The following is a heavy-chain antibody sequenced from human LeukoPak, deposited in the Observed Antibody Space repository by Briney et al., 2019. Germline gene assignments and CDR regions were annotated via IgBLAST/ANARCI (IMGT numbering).Heavy chain of an antibody. J-gene: IGHJ4*02. V-gene: IGHV3-23*01. CDR1: GVPFSNYW. CDR3: AKDLTGGGYYFDY. Sequence: GGSLRLSCVDSGVPFSNYWMNWVRQAPGKGLEWVSAISGSGGSTYYADSVKGRFTISRDNSKNTLYLQMNSLRAEDTAVYYCAKDLTGGGYYFDYWGQGTLVTVSS. D-gene: IGHD3-16*01. CDR2: ISGSGGST.